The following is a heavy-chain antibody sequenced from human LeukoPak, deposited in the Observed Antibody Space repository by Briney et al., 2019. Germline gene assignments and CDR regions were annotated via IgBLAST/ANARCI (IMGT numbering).Heavy chain of an antibody. CDR2: IYYSGSS. Sequence: SETLSLTCTVSGGSISSSFYYWGWIRQPPGKGLEWIGSIYYSGSSYYNPSLKSRVTISVDMSRNQFSLKLSSVTATDTAVYYCARQGQMGREFTSFDYWGQGTLVTVSS. V-gene: IGHV4-39*01. CDR1: GGSISSSFYY. D-gene: IGHD3-10*01. J-gene: IGHJ4*02. CDR3: ARQGQMGREFTSFDY.